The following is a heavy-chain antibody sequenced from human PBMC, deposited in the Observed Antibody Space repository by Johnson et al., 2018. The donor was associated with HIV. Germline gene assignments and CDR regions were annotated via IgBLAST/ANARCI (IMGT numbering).Heavy chain of an antibody. J-gene: IGHJ3*02. CDR1: GIRVSRNY. CDR2: LYSGGST. Sequence: VESGGGFVQPGGSLRLSCAGSGIRVSRNYMSWVRQAPGMGLEWVSVLYSGGSTYYTDYVNGRFTISRDNSMNTLYLQMNSLRAEDTAVYYCAREGFVVLPAAMRLFAFDIWGQGTMVTVSS. CDR3: AREGFVVLPAAMRLFAFDI. V-gene: IGHV3-66*01. D-gene: IGHD2-2*01.